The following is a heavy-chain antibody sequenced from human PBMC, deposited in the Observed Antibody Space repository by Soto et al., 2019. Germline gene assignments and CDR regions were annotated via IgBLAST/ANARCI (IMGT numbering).Heavy chain of an antibody. CDR3: ARERYYGMDV. J-gene: IGHJ6*02. V-gene: IGHV3-48*02. CDR2: ISSSSSTI. Sequence: GGSLRLSCAASGFTFNAFGMSWVRQAPGKGLEWVSDISSSSSTIYYADSVKGRFTISRDNAKNSLYLQMNSLRDEDTAVYYCARERYYGMDVWGQGTTVTVSS. CDR1: GFTFNAFG.